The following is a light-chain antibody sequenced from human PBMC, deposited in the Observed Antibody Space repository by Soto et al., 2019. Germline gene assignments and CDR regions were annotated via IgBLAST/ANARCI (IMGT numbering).Light chain of an antibody. J-gene: IGKJ1*01. CDR1: QSINTR. V-gene: IGKV3-11*01. CDR2: QPS. Sequence: EIVLTQSPATLSSFPGDRVTLSCRASQSINTRLAWYQHRPGQAPRLLIYQPSIRAAGIPARFSASGTGTDFTLTISDVQPEDFAVYYCHQRQSWPRTFGQGTKVDI. CDR3: HQRQSWPRT.